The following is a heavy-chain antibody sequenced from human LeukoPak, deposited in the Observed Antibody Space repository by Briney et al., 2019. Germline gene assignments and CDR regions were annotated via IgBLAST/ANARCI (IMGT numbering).Heavy chain of an antibody. CDR1: GFAFSSYH. J-gene: IGHJ4*02. D-gene: IGHD3-10*01. CDR2: VTANSDNI. Sequence: GGSLRLSCVGSGFAFSSYHMSWVRQIPGKGLEWLSVVTANSDNIYYADSVKGRFTISRDNSKDTLYLQMNGLRAEDSALYYCANLQKGNYKANFWGQGTLVTVSS. V-gene: IGHV3-23*01. CDR3: ANLQKGNYKANF.